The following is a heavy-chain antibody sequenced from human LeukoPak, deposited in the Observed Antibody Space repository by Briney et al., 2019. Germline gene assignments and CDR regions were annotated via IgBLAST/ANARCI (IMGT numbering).Heavy chain of an antibody. CDR3: ARERYNTGWYSDY. CDR1: GGSISGYY. CDR2: IYSSGST. D-gene: IGHD6-19*01. V-gene: IGHV4-4*07. J-gene: IGHJ4*02. Sequence: PSETLSLTCTVSGGSISGYYWSWIRQPAGKGLEWIGRIYSSGSTNYNPSLKSRVTMSVDTSKKQFSPKLSSVTAADTAVYFCARERYNTGWYSDYWGQGTLVTVSS.